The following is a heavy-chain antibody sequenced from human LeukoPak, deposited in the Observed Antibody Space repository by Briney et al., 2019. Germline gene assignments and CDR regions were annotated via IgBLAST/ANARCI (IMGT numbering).Heavy chain of an antibody. D-gene: IGHD4-23*01. CDR1: GFTFSSYR. J-gene: IGHJ5*02. V-gene: IGHV3-21*01. CDR3: ARDKTGVTPSCFDR. CDR2: ISSVGSYI. Sequence: GGSLRLSCAASGFTFSSYRMNWVRQAPGKWREWVSSISSVGSYIYSADSVEGRFNISRDNSKNTLYLQMTSLRAEDTAVYYCARDKTGVTPSCFDRWGQGTLVTVSS.